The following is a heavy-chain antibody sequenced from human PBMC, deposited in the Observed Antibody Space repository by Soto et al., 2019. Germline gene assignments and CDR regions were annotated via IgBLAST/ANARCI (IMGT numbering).Heavy chain of an antibody. V-gene: IGHV3-11*01. J-gene: IGHJ4*02. Sequence: PGGSLRLSCAASGFTFSDYYMSWIRQAPGKGLEWVSYISSSGSTIYYADSVKGRFTISRDNAKNSLYLQMNSLRAEDTAVYYCARDFLRYAILTGPAAYWGQGTLVTVSS. CDR2: ISSSGSTI. CDR1: GFTFSDYY. CDR3: ARDFLRYAILTGPAAY. D-gene: IGHD3-9*01.